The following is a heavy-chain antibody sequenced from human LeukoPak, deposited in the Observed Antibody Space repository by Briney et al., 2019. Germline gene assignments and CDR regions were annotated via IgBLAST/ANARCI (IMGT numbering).Heavy chain of an antibody. CDR3: AKPPPMTTVTSFFDY. Sequence: GRSLRLSCAASGFTFSSYGMHWVRQAPGKGLEWVAVISYDGSNKYYADSVKGRFTISRDNSKNTLYLQMNSLRAEDTAVYYCAKPPPMTTVTSFFDYWGQGTLSPSPQ. D-gene: IGHD4-17*01. J-gene: IGHJ4*02. V-gene: IGHV3-30*18. CDR2: ISYDGSNK. CDR1: GFTFSSYG.